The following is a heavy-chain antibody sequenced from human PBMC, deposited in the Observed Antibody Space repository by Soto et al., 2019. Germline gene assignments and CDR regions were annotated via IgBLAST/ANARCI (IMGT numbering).Heavy chain of an antibody. CDR2: IDHSGST. V-gene: IGHV4-34*01. Sequence: SETLSLTCAVYGGSFSAYYWSWIRQPPGKGLEWIGEIDHSGSTNYNPSLESRVTISVDTSKNQFSLKVSSVTAADTAVYHYARTDRAIFYGMDVWGQGTTVTVSS. CDR3: ARTDRAIFYGMDV. J-gene: IGHJ6*02. D-gene: IGHD3-22*01. CDR1: GGSFSAYY.